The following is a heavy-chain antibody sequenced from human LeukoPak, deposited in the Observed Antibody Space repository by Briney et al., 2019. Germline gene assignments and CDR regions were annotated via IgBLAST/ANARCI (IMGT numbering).Heavy chain of an antibody. V-gene: IGHV1-18*01. CDR2: ISAYHGKT. J-gene: IGHJ3*02. Sequence: ASVKVSCKASGYDFSTFGISWVRQAPGEGLGWMGWISAYHGKTNFPQRFQGRVTLTTETSTSTAYMELRSLRSDDTAIYYCARDSPFMVPGTGDAFDIWGQGTMVSVSS. CDR3: ARDSPFMVPGTGDAFDI. CDR1: GYDFSTFG. D-gene: IGHD6-19*01.